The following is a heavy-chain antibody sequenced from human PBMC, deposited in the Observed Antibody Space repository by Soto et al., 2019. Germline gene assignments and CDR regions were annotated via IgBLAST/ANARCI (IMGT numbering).Heavy chain of an antibody. CDR1: GFTFSSYS. D-gene: IGHD6-13*01. V-gene: IGHV3-21*01. J-gene: IGHJ3*02. CDR2: ISSSSSYI. CDR3: ARAGHRAAGAFAFDI. Sequence: GGSLRLSCAASGFTFSSYSMNWVRQAPGKGLEWVSSISSSSSYIYYADSVKGRFTISRDNAKNSLYLQMNSLRAEDTAVYYCARAGHRAAGAFAFDIWGQGTMVTVSS.